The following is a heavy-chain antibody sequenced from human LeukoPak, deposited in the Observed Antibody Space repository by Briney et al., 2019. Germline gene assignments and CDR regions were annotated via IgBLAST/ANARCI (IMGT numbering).Heavy chain of an antibody. CDR2: ISGCGGST. CDR3: AKGFGEPPPAWYDY. V-gene: IGHV3-23*01. Sequence: GGSLRLSCAASGFTFSSYAMSWVRQAPGKGLEWVSAISGCGGSTYYADSVKGRFTISRDNSKNTLYLQMNSLRAEDTAVYYCAKGFGEPPPAWYDYWGQGTLVAVSS. D-gene: IGHD3-10*01. J-gene: IGHJ4*02. CDR1: GFTFSSYA.